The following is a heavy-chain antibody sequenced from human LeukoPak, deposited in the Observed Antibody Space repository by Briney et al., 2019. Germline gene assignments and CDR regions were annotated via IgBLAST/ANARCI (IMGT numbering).Heavy chain of an antibody. J-gene: IGHJ4*02. CDR1: GFTFSSYS. CDR3: ARGYYGSGTYCFDY. Sequence: PSETLTLTCAASGFTFSSYSMNWVRQAPGQGLEWVSYIISSGTTIYYADSVKGRFTISRDNANNSLYLQMSSLGAEDTAVYYCARGYYGSGTYCFDYWGQGTLVTVSS. CDR2: IISSGTTI. D-gene: IGHD3-10*01. V-gene: IGHV3-48*01.